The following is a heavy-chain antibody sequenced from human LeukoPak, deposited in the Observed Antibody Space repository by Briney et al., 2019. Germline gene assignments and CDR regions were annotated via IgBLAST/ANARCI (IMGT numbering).Heavy chain of an antibody. CDR2: IRSKANSYAT. J-gene: IGHJ4*02. CDR3: TTKLVYGDYVHGDY. D-gene: IGHD4-17*01. Sequence: PGGSLRLSCAASGFTFSGSAMHWVRQASGKGLGWVGRIRSKANSYATAYAASVKGRFTISRDDSKNTAYLQMNSLKTEDTAVYYCTTKLVYGDYVHGDYWGQGTLVTVSS. CDR1: GFTFSGSA. V-gene: IGHV3-73*01.